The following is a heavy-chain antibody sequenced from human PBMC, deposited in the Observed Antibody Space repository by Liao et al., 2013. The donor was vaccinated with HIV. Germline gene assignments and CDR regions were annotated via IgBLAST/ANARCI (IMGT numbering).Heavy chain of an antibody. J-gene: IGHJ4*02. D-gene: IGHD2-15*01. CDR3: ARDHCRGDSCYYFDL. V-gene: IGHV4-4*07. CDR1: WLHQWLL. CDR2: IYTGGGT. Sequence: QVQLQESGPGLVKPSETLSLICHCLWWLHQWLLLELDPAARREGTWSGLGGIYTGGGTNRHPSLKSRVSMSVDTSKNQFSLSLRSMTAADTAIYYCARDHCRGDSCYYFDLWGQGTLVTVST.